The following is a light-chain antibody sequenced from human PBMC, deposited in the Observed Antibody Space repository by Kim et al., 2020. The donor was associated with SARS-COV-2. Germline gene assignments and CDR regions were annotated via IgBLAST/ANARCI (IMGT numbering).Light chain of an antibody. J-gene: IGLJ2*01. CDR1: STNIRSNL. Sequence: GATVTVTCSGSSTNIRSNLVSWYQQLPGTAPKLLISDNNDRPSDIPDRFSNSKSGSSATLGITGLQTGDEADYYCGAWDSSLRAMVFGGGTQLTVL. CDR2: DNN. V-gene: IGLV1-51*01. CDR3: GAWDSSLRAMV.